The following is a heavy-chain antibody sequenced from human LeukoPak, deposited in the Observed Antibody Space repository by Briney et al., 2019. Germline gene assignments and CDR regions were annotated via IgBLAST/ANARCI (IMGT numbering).Heavy chain of an antibody. CDR3: ARDKGYCSGGSCYQGAYYYYGMDV. D-gene: IGHD2-15*01. J-gene: IGHJ6*02. V-gene: IGHV4-31*03. CDR1: GGSISSGGYY. Sequence: PSETLSLTCTVSGGSISSGGYYRSWIRQHPGKGLEWIGYIYYSGSTYYNPSLKSRVTISVDTSKNQFSLKLSSVTAADTAVYYCARDKGYCSGGSCYQGAYYYYGMDVWGQGTTVTVSS. CDR2: IYYSGST.